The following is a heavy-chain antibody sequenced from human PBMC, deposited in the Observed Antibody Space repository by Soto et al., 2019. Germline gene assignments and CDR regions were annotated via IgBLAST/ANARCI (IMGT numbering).Heavy chain of an antibody. V-gene: IGHV3-21*01. J-gene: IGHJ6*02. CDR2: ISSSSSYI. Sequence: GGSLRLSCAASGFTLRSYSMNWVRQAPGKGLEWVSSISSSSSYIYYADSVKGRFTISRDNAKNSLYLQMNSLRAEDTAVYYCARDKRLGYCSGGSCYPPSYGMDVWGQGTTVTVSS. D-gene: IGHD2-15*01. CDR3: ARDKRLGYCSGGSCYPPSYGMDV. CDR1: GFTLRSYS.